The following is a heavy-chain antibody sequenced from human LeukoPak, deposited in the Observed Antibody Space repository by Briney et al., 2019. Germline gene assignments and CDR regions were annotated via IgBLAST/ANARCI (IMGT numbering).Heavy chain of an antibody. Sequence: PGGSLRLSCAASGFTFDDYAMHWVRQAPGKGLEWVSGISWNSGSIGYADSVKGRFTISRDNAKNSLYLQMNSLRAEDTALYYCAKDRIPGAGGDFQHWGQGTLVTVSS. CDR3: AKDRIPGAGGDFQH. V-gene: IGHV3-9*01. CDR2: ISWNSGSI. CDR1: GFTFDDYA. D-gene: IGHD3-10*01. J-gene: IGHJ1*01.